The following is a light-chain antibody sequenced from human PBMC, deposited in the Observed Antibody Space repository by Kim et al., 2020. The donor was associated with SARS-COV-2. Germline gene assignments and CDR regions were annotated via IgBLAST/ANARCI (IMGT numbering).Light chain of an antibody. V-gene: IGLV3-1*01. CDR1: NLANKY. CDR3: QAWDSNIVI. Sequence: VSPGQPASITCSGENLANKYVCWYHQKTGQSPVLVMHQDARRPAGIPERFSGSNSGTTATLTISGTQPLDEGDYYCQAWDSNIVIFGGGTQLTVL. J-gene: IGLJ2*01. CDR2: QDA.